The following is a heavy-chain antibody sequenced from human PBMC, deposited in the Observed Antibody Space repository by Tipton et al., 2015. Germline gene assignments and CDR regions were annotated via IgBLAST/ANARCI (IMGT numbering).Heavy chain of an antibody. CDR1: GGSVSSGSYY. CDR3: ARDLEHGMDV. CDR2: ISFSDTP. V-gene: IGHV4-61*01. Sequence: LRLSCTVSGGSVSSGSYYWSWIRQPPGKGLEWIGYISFSDTPHYNPSLKSRITISLNTSKNQFSLKMSSVTAADTAVYFCARDLEHGMDVWGQGTTVTVS. J-gene: IGHJ6*02.